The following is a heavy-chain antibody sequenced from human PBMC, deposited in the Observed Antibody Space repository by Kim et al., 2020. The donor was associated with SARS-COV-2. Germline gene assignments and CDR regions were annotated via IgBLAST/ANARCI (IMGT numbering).Heavy chain of an antibody. V-gene: IGHV3-23*01. J-gene: IGHJ4*02. Sequence: GGSLRLSCAASGFTFSDHAMNWVRQAPGRELEWFTGISGSGGTTYYADSVKVRFIISRDNSKNILYLQMNGLRAEDTAIYYCAKSDCGGDGCYLINYWGQGTLVTVSS. CDR1: GFTFSDHA. CDR2: ISGSGGTT. D-gene: IGHD2-21*01. CDR3: AKSDCGGDGCYLINY.